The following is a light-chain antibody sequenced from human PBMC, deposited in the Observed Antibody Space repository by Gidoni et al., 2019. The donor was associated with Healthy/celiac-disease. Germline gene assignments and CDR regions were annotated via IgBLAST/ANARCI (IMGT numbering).Light chain of an antibody. V-gene: IGKV3-20*01. CDR3: QQYDNSPFT. Sequence: DILWQPPPGHPSWSPGERATPSSRASQSVSSSYLDWYQQKPGQAPRLLIYGASSRATGIPDRFSGSGSGTEFTLTISRLEPEVIAVYYCQQYDNSPFTFGHGTKVDIK. J-gene: IGKJ3*01. CDR2: GAS. CDR1: QSVSSSY.